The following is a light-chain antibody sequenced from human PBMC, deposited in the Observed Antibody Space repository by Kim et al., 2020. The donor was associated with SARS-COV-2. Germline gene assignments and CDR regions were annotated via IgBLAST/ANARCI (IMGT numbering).Light chain of an antibody. CDR3: QQSYTTPYT. CDR2: ASS. V-gene: IGKV1-39*01. J-gene: IGKJ2*01. CDR1: QNIATY. Sequence: SASVGDRINITCRTSQNIATYLHWYQQKPGKAPNLLIYASSSLESGVPSRFSGSGSVTDFTLTIASLQPEDFATYYCQQSYTTPYTIGQGTKLEI.